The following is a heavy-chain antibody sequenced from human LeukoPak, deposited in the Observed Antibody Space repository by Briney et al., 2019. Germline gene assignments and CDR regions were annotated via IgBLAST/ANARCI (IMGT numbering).Heavy chain of an antibody. D-gene: IGHD5-18*01. CDR3: ARAYGGYSYGSDH. Sequence: GASVKVSCKASGYTFTSYGISWVRQAPGQGLEWMGWSSFYNGNTNYAQKFQGRVTMTTDTSTSTAYMELRSLRSDDTAVYYCARAYGGYSYGSDHWGQGTLVIVSS. CDR1: GYTFTSYG. J-gene: IGHJ4*02. CDR2: SSFYNGNT. V-gene: IGHV1-18*01.